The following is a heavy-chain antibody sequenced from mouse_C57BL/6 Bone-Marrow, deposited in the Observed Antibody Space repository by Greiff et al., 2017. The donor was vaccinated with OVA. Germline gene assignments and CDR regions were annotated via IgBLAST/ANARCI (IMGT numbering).Heavy chain of an antibody. V-gene: IGHV1-47*01. D-gene: IGHD1-3*01. Sequence: VKLVESGAELVKPGASVKMSCKASGYTFTTYPIEWMKQNHGKSLEWIGNFHPYNDDTKYNEKFKGKATLTVEKSSSTVYLERSRLTADDSAVYYCARSGGSYYFDYWGQGTTLTVSS. CDR3: ARSGGSYYFDY. CDR2: FHPYNDDT. CDR1: GYTFTTYP. J-gene: IGHJ2*01.